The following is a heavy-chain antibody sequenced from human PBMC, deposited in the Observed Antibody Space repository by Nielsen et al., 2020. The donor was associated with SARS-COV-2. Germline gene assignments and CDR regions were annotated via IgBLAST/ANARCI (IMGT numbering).Heavy chain of an antibody. D-gene: IGHD1-26*01. V-gene: IGHV1-69*13. Sequence: SVKVSCKASGYTFTNYYMHWVRQAPGQGLEWMGGIIPIFGTANYAQKFQGRVTITADESTSTAYMELSSLRSEDTAVYYCARGLNSGSYYSDYRGQGTLVTVSS. J-gene: IGHJ4*02. CDR1: GYTFTNYY. CDR3: ARGLNSGSYYSDY. CDR2: IIPIFGTA.